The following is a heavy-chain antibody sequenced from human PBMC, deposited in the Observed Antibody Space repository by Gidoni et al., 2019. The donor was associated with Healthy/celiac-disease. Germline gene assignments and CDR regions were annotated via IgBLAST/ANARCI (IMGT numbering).Heavy chain of an antibody. CDR3: AHSLIGYYDYIWGSPSFDY. J-gene: IGHJ4*02. V-gene: IGHV2-5*02. CDR1: GFSLSTRGVG. Sequence: QITLKESGPTLVQPTQTLTLTCPFPGFSLSTRGVGWGWILQPPGKALEWPALIYWDDDKRYTPSLKSRLTITKDTSKNQVVLTMTNMDPVDTATYYCAHSLIGYYDYIWGSPSFDYWGQGTLVTVSS. CDR2: IYWDDDK. D-gene: IGHD3-16*01.